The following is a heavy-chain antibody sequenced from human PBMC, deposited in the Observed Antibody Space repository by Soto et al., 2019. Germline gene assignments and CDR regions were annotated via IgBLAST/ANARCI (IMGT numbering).Heavy chain of an antibody. CDR1: GFTFSSYG. CDR3: ARDLEGVVVADNFDD. V-gene: IGHV3-33*01. CDR2: IWYDGSNK. Sequence: QVQLVESGGGVVQPGRSLRLSCAASGFTFSSYGMHWVRQAPGKGLEWVAVIWYDGSNKYYADSVKGRFTISRDNSKNTLYLQMNSLRAADTAVYYCARDLEGVVVADNFDDWGQGTLVTVSS. J-gene: IGHJ4*02. D-gene: IGHD2-15*01.